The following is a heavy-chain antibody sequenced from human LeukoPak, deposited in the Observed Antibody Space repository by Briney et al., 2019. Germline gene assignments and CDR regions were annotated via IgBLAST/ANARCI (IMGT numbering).Heavy chain of an antibody. CDR1: GGSISSGSYY. Sequence: SETLSLTCTVSGGSISSGSYYWSWIRQPAGKGLEWIGRIYTSGSTNYNPSLKSRVTISVDTSKNQFSLKLSSVTAADTAVYYCARDLRKEAYDYYMDVWGKGTTVTVSS. CDR2: IYTSGST. J-gene: IGHJ6*03. V-gene: IGHV4-61*02. CDR3: ARDLRKEAYDYYMDV.